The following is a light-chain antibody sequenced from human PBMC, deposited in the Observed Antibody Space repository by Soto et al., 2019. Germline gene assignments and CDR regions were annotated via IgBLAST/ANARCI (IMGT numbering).Light chain of an antibody. CDR1: QSVSNNY. J-gene: IGKJ1*01. CDR2: GAS. CDR3: QQYGGSPRA. Sequence: EIVLTQSPGTLSLSPGERATLSCRASQSVSNNYLAWYQQKPGQAPRILIYGASSRATGKPDRFSGSGSGTEFTLTISRLEPEDFAVFYCQQYGGSPRAFGQGTRVEIK. V-gene: IGKV3-20*01.